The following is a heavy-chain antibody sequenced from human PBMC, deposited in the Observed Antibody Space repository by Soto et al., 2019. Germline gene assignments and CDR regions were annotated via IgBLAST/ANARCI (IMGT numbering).Heavy chain of an antibody. CDR3: ARGYYDSGHGYDL. D-gene: IGHD3-10*01. Sequence: GESLKISCKGPVHIFNNHWIGWVRQTPGKGLEWMGLIFTRDSETKTSPSFQGHVSFSVDNSINTVYLQWTSLKTADTGMYFCARGYYDSGHGYDLWGQGTQVTVS. CDR1: VHIFNNHW. J-gene: IGHJ5*02. V-gene: IGHV5-51*01. CDR2: IFTRDSET.